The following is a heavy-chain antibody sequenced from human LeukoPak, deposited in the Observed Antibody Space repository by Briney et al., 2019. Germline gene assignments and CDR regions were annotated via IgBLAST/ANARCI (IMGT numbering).Heavy chain of an antibody. CDR3: ARVVPPDYYYYGMDV. CDR2: INPNSGGT. CDR1: GYTFTGYY. J-gene: IGHJ6*02. Sequence: ASVKVSCKASGYTFTGYYMHWVRQAPGQGLEWMGWINPNSGGTNYAQKFQGRVTMTRDTSISTAYMELSRLRSDDTAVDYCARVVPPDYYYYGMDVWGQGTTVTVSS. V-gene: IGHV1-2*02.